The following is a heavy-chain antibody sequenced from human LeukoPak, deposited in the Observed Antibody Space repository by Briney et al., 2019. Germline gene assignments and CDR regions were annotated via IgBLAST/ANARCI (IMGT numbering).Heavy chain of an antibody. CDR1: GFTFSSYG. V-gene: IGHV3-30*18. D-gene: IGHD2-15*01. J-gene: IGHJ4*02. CDR2: ISYDGSNK. Sequence: GRSLRLSCAASGFTFSSYGIHWVRQAPGKGLEWVAVISYDGSNKYYADSVKGRFTISRDNSKNTLYLQMNSLRAEDTAVYYCAKDVYCSGGSCPGFDYWGQGTLVTVSS. CDR3: AKDVYCSGGSCPGFDY.